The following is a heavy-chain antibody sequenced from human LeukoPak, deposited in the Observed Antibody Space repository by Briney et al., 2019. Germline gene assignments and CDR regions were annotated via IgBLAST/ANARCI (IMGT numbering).Heavy chain of an antibody. CDR2: ISAYNGNT. Sequence: AASVTVSFKASGGTFSSYAISWVRQAPGQGLEWMGWISAYNGNTKYAQKLQGRVTMTTDTSTSTAYMELRSLRSDDTAVYYCARTIAAEEFDYWGQGTLVTVSS. V-gene: IGHV1-18*01. J-gene: IGHJ4*02. CDR3: ARTIAAEEFDY. D-gene: IGHD6-13*01. CDR1: GGTFSSYA.